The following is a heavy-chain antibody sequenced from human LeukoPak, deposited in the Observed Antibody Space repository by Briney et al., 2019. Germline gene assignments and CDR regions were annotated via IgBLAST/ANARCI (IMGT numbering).Heavy chain of an antibody. D-gene: IGHD6-13*01. J-gene: IGHJ4*02. Sequence: ASVKVSCKASGYTFTGYYMHWVRQAPGQGLEWMGWINPNSGGTNYAQKFQGRVTTTRDTSISTAYMELSRLRSDDTAVYYCARVAAAGPSSFDYWGQGTLVTVSS. V-gene: IGHV1-2*02. CDR3: ARVAAAGPSSFDY. CDR1: GYTFTGYY. CDR2: INPNSGGT.